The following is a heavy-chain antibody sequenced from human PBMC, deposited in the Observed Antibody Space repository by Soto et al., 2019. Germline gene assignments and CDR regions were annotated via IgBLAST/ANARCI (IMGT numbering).Heavy chain of an antibody. J-gene: IGHJ3*02. V-gene: IGHV3-23*01. CDR3: AKDRQDHNSVWDPFDI. D-gene: IGHD1-20*01. CDR1: GFTFNIYA. CDR2: IGGGDT. Sequence: PGGSLRLSCAASGFTFNIYAMSWIRQAPGKGLEWVATIGGGDTYYTDSVKGRFTISRDDSKNRLFLQMTSLRAEDTAIYFCAKDRQDHNSVWDPFDIWGQGTMVTVSS.